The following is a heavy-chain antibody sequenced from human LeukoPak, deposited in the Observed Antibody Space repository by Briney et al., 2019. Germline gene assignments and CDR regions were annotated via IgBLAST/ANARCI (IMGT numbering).Heavy chain of an antibody. CDR3: ATLRGSRSAVFDY. V-gene: IGHV4-59*08. Sequence: SEALSLTCTVSSGSISSDYWSWIRQHPGKGLEWIGYIHYSGATNYGPSLNSRVTISIDTSKNQFSLNLRSVTAADTAVYYCATLRGSRSAVFDYWGQGTLVTVSS. D-gene: IGHD3-3*01. CDR2: IHYSGAT. CDR1: SGSISSDY. J-gene: IGHJ4*02.